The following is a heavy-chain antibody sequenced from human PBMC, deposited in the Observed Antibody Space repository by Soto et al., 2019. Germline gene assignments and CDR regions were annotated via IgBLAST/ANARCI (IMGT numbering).Heavy chain of an antibody. CDR3: AKVGPSYYYGMDV. D-gene: IGHD1-26*01. J-gene: IGHJ6*02. V-gene: IGHV3-23*01. Sequence: LRLSCAASGLDFSSEVMCWVRQAPGKGLEWVSSISGSGRTIYHADSMRGRFAISRDNSKNSLYLQLNNLRVDDTAVYYCAKVGPSYYYGMDVWGQGTTVTVSS. CDR2: ISGSGRTI. CDR1: GLDFSSEV.